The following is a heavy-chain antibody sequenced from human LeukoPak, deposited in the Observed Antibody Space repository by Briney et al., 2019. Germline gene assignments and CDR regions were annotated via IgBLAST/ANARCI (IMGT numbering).Heavy chain of an antibody. V-gene: IGHV1-8*01. CDR1: GYTLTSYD. Sequence: ASVRVSCKASGYTLTSYDINWVRRATGQGLEWMGWMNPNSGNTGYAQKFQGRVTMTRNTSISTAYMELSSLRSEDTAVYYCARAGGYCGRISCPYYFDYWGQGSLVAVSS. CDR2: MNPNSGNT. D-gene: IGHD2-15*01. CDR3: ARAGGYCGRISCPYYFDY. J-gene: IGHJ4*02.